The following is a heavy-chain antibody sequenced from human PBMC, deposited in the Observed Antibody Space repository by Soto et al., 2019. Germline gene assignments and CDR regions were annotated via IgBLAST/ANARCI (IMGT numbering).Heavy chain of an antibody. CDR3: VRDPPRLVDSPRNLPHLDY. CDR2: IIPIVDKT. V-gene: IGHV1-69*08. J-gene: IGHJ4*02. D-gene: IGHD5-12*01. Sequence: QVQLVQSGAEVKKPGSSVKVSCKASGDTLNTFTISWVRQAPGQGLEWLGRIIPIVDKTNYAQRLQGRLTITADRSTGSVFLELSSLGSEDTAFYYCVRDPPRLVDSPRNLPHLDYWGQGTLVTVSS. CDR1: GDTLNTFT.